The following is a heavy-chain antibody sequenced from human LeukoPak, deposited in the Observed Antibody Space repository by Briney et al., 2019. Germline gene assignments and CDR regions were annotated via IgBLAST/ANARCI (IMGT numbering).Heavy chain of an antibody. CDR1: GGTFSSYA. D-gene: IGHD6-19*01. CDR2: IIPIFGTA. V-gene: IGHV1-69*05. Sequence: GASVKVSCKASGGTFSSYAISWVRQAPGQGLERMGGIIPIFGTANYAQKFQGRVTITTDESTSTAYMELSSLRSEDTAVYYCARPTGSGWYFDLWGRGTLVTVSS. J-gene: IGHJ2*01. CDR3: ARPTGSGWYFDL.